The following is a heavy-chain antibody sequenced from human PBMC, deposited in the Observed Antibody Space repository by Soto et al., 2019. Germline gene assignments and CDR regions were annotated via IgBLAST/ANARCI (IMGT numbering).Heavy chain of an antibody. Sequence: HVQLVQSGGEVKKPGASVKVSCKASGYTFTSHGISWVRQAPGQGLEWMGWISTYNGKTDYAQKCQGRVTMTADTRTTTGYLELRSLRSDDTAVYYCARLLTEGVTYREDAFDIWGQGTKVTVSS. V-gene: IGHV1-18*01. CDR3: ARLLTEGVTYREDAFDI. J-gene: IGHJ3*02. CDR2: ISTYNGKT. CDR1: GYTFTSHG. D-gene: IGHD3-9*01.